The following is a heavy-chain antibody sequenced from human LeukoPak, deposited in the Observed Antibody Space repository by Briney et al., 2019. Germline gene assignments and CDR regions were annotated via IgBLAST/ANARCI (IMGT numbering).Heavy chain of an antibody. D-gene: IGHD6-6*01. Sequence: SETLSLTCTVSGDSISITNDYWAWIRKPPGTGLEWIGSIHKSGNTYYNSSLENRVTVSVDPSNNHFSLNLVSVTVADTAVYYCARHIYDNTEYLIEYFDLWGRGTLVSV. CDR1: GDSISITNDY. CDR3: ARHIYDNTEYLIEYFDL. J-gene: IGHJ2*01. CDR2: IHKSGNT. V-gene: IGHV4-39*01.